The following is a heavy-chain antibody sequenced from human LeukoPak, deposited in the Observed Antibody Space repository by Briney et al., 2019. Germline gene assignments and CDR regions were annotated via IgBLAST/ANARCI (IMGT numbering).Heavy chain of an antibody. Sequence: SETLSLTCTVSYGSISDISYYWSWIRQPPGKGLEWIGEINHSGSTNYNPSLKSRVTISVDTSKNQFSLKLSSVTAADTAVYYCARFRGPSLDVWGKGTTVTVSS. V-gene: IGHV4-39*07. CDR1: YGSISDISYY. CDR2: INHSGST. CDR3: ARFRGPSLDV. D-gene: IGHD1-26*01. J-gene: IGHJ6*04.